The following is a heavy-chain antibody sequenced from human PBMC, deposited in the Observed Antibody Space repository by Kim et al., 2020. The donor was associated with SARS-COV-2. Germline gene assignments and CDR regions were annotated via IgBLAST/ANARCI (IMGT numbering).Heavy chain of an antibody. J-gene: IGHJ3*02. CDR3: ARSGRYFDWPVTPHRNRHAFDI. Sequence: SETLSFTCTVSGGSISSGGYYWSWIRQHPGKGLEWIGYIYYSGSTYYNPSLKSRVTISVDTSKNQFSLKLSSVTAADTAVYYCARSGRYFDWPVTPHRNRHAFDIWGQGTMVTVSS. CDR2: IYYSGST. CDR1: GGSISSGGYY. V-gene: IGHV4-31*03. D-gene: IGHD3-9*01.